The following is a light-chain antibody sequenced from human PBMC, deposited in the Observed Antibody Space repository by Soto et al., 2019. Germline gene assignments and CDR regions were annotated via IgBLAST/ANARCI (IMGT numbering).Light chain of an antibody. J-gene: IGKJ2*01. Sequence: DIQMNQSPSSLSASVGDRVTITCRASQSISSYFNWYQQKPGKAHKLLIYAAYSLQSGVPSRFSGSGSCTDCTLTISSRQPEEFATYYSQQRYSTPPTFGQGTKLEIK. CDR1: QSISSY. CDR2: AAY. V-gene: IGKV1-39*01. CDR3: QQRYSTPPT.